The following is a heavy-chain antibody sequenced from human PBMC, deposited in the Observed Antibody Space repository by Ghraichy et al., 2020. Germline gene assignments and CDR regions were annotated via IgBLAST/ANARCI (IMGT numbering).Heavy chain of an antibody. V-gene: IGHV4-39*01. J-gene: IGHJ4*02. Sequence: SETLSLTCTVSGGSISSRRYYWGWIRQRQGKGLEWIGSTFDSEDPHYNPTLKSRLTISVDTSKNQLSLRLSSVTAADTAVYYCARPILNWGVDYWGRGTLVNVS. D-gene: IGHD7-27*01. CDR2: TFDSEDP. CDR1: GGSISSRRYY. CDR3: ARPILNWGVDY.